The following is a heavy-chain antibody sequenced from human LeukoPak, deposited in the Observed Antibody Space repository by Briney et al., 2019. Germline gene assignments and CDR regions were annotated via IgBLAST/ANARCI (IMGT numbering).Heavy chain of an antibody. J-gene: IGHJ3*02. D-gene: IGHD3-3*01. Sequence: PGGSLRLSCEVSGFTFRSYAMSWVRQAPGKRLEWVSIISGSGDSTYYADSVRGRFTISRDNSKNTLFLQMNSLRPEDTAVYYCAKGLVLTVFGVAWHAFDIWGQGTMVTVSS. V-gene: IGHV3-23*01. CDR2: ISGSGDST. CDR3: AKGLVLTVFGVAWHAFDI. CDR1: GFTFRSYA.